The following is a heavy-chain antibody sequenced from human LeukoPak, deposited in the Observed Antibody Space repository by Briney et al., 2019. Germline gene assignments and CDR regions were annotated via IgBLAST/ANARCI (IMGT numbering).Heavy chain of an antibody. D-gene: IGHD1-1*01. J-gene: IGHJ3*02. CDR3: ARVTKTGAPPIGI. V-gene: IGHV1-46*03. Sequence: ASVKVSCKASGYTFTSYHMHWVRQAPGQGLEWMGIINPSGGSTSYAQKFQGRVTMTRDTSTSTVYMELSSLRSEDTAVYYCARVTKTGAPPIGIWGQGTMVTVSS. CDR2: INPSGGST. CDR1: GYTFTSYH.